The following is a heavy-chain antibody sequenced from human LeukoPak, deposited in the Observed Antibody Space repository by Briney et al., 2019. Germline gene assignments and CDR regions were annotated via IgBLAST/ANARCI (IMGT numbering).Heavy chain of an antibody. CDR1: GFTFSSYA. Sequence: GASLRLSCAASGFTFSSYAMSWVRQAPGKGLEWVSAISGSGGSTYYADSVKGRFTISRDNSKNTLYLQMNSLRAEDTAVYYCARDLYGGKGDYWGQGTLVTVSS. J-gene: IGHJ4*02. D-gene: IGHD4-23*01. V-gene: IGHV3-23*01. CDR2: ISGSGGST. CDR3: ARDLYGGKGDY.